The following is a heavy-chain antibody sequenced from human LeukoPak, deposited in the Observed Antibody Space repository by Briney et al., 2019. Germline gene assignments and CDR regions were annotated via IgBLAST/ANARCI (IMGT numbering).Heavy chain of an antibody. V-gene: IGHV1-2*06. CDR1: GYTFTGYY. D-gene: IGHD6-19*01. CDR3: ARDHGAVAMIYYFDY. CDR2: INPNSGGT. J-gene: IGHJ4*02. Sequence: ASVKVSCKASGYTFTGYYMHWVRQAPGQGLEWMGRINPNSGGTNYAQNFQGRVTMTRDTSISTAYMDLSRLTSDDTAVYYCARDHGAVAMIYYFDYWGQGTLVTVSS.